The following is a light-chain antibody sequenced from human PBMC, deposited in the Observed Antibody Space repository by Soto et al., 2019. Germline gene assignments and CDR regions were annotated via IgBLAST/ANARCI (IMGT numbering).Light chain of an antibody. CDR3: QQANSFPLT. Sequence: DIQMTQSPSSVAASVGERVTITCRASQGISSWLAWYQKKPGKAPKLLIYAASSLQSGGPSRFSGSGSGTDFTLTISSLQPEDFATYYCQQANSFPLTVGGGAMLEI. J-gene: IGKJ4*01. CDR2: AAS. V-gene: IGKV1-12*01. CDR1: QGISSW.